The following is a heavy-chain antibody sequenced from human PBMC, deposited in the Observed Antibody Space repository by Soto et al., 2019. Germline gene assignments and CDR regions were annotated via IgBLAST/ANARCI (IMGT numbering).Heavy chain of an antibody. V-gene: IGHV6-1*01. D-gene: IGHD6-13*01. CDR1: GDSVSSNSAA. CDR3: ARDLESSSWYGGYYYYYGMDV. Sequence: SQTLSLTCVLSGDSVSSNSAAWNWIRQSPSRGLEWLGRTYYRSKWYNDYAVSVKSRITINPDTSKNQFSLQLNSVTPEDTAVYYCARDLESSSWYGGYYYYYGMDVWGQGTTVTVSS. J-gene: IGHJ6*02. CDR2: TYYRSKWYN.